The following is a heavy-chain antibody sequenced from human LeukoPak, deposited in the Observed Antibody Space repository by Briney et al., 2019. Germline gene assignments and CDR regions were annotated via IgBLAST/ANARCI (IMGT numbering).Heavy chain of an antibody. D-gene: IGHD3-22*01. CDR3: AKRGVVIRVILVGFHKEAYYFDS. Sequence: GGSLRLSCEASGFTFSDYAMHWVRQAPGKGLEWVAVISRDGSDKNYADSVKGRFTISRDNAKNTLYLQMNSLRAEDTAVYFCAKRGVVIRVILVGFHKEAYYFDSWGQGALVTVSS. J-gene: IGHJ4*02. CDR1: GFTFSDYA. V-gene: IGHV3-30*18. CDR2: ISRDGSDK.